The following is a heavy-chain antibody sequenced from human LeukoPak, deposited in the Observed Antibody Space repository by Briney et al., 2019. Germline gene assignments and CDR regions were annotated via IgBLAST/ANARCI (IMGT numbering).Heavy chain of an antibody. CDR3: ARGPTTYFDC. CDR2: INTDGSST. D-gene: IGHD1-1*01. V-gene: IGHV3-74*01. CDR1: GFTFSRYA. J-gene: IGHJ4*02. Sequence: GGSLRLSCAGSGFTFSRYAISWVRQAPGKGLVWVSRINTDGSSTSYADSVKGRFTISRDNAKNTLYLQMNSLRAEDTAVYYCARGPTTYFDCWGQGTLVTASS.